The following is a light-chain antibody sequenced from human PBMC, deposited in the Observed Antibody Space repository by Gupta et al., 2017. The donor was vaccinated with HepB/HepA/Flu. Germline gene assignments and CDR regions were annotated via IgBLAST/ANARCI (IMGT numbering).Light chain of an antibody. CDR1: QSISTC. CDR2: TAS. CDR3: QQSYITPHT. V-gene: IGKV1-39*01. Sequence: DIQMTQSPFSLSPFVGDRVTITCRASQSISTCLNWYQQKAGRAPKLLIYTASSLESGVPSRFSGSGSGTDFTLTISSLQPEDFATYYCQQSYITPHTFGGGTKVEI. J-gene: IGKJ4*01.